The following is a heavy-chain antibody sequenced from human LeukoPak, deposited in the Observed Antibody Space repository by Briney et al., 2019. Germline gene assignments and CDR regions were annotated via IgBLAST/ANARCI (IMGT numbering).Heavy chain of an antibody. J-gene: IGHJ4*02. CDR1: GGSFSGYY. CDR3: ARSRPRYSSSWYNFDY. V-gene: IGHV4-34*01. Sequence: SETLSLTCAVYGGSFSGYYWSWIRQPPGKGLEWIGEINHSGSTNYNPSLKSRVTISVDTSKNQFSLKLSSVTAADTAVYYCARSRPRYSSSWYNFDYWGQGTLVTVSS. CDR2: INHSGST. D-gene: IGHD6-13*01.